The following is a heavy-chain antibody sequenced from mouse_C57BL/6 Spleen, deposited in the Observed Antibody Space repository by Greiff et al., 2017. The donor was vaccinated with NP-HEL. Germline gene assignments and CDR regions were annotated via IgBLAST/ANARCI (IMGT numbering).Heavy chain of an antibody. CDR3: AKKRGYDYDDAMDY. CDR1: GFSLTSYG. J-gene: IGHJ4*01. CDR2: IWRGGST. Sequence: VQLQQSGPGLVQPSQSLSITCTVSGFSLTSYGVHWVRQSPGKGLEWLGVIWRGGSTDYNAAFMSRLSITKDNSKSQVFFKMNSLQADDTAIYYCAKKRGYDYDDAMDYWGQGTSVTVSS. D-gene: IGHD2-4*01. V-gene: IGHV2-5*01.